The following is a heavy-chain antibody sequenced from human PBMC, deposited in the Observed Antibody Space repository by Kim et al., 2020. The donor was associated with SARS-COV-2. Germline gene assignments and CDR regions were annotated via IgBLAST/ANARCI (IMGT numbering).Heavy chain of an antibody. D-gene: IGHD2-15*01. J-gene: IGHJ4*02. Sequence: TNYDPSLKSRVTISVDASKNQLSLKMSSVTAADTAVYYCATVLGGNYDYWGQGTLVTVSS. CDR2: T. CDR3: ATVLGGNYDY. V-gene: IGHV4-59*01.